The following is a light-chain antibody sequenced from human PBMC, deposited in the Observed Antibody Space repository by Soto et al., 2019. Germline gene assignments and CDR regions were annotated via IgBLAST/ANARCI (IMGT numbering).Light chain of an antibody. J-gene: IGKJ2*01. CDR2: GAS. CDR3: QQYNNWPIYT. CDR1: QSVSSN. V-gene: IGKV3-15*01. Sequence: EIVMTQSPATLSVSPGERATLSCRASQSVSSNLAWYQQKAGQAPRLLIYGASTRATGIPDRFSGSGSGTEFTLTISSLQSGDFAVYYCQQYNNWPIYTFGQGTKLELK.